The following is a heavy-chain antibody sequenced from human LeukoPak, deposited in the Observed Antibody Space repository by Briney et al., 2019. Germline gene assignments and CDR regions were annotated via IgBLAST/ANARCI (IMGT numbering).Heavy chain of an antibody. CDR2: ISNSSSDT. CDR1: GYTHREYY. V-gene: IGHV3-11*05. J-gene: IGHJ3*01. D-gene: IGHD2-21*01. CDR3: ARDVVLDVFDV. Sequence: GGSLTVLRASSGYTHREYYTRCTTQAPGKGLEWVSSISNSSSDTKYADSVKGRFTISRDNAKKSLYLQMNSLRAEDTAVYYCARDVVLDVFDVW.